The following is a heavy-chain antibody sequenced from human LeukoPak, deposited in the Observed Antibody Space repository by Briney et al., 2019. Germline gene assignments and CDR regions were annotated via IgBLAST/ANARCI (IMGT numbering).Heavy chain of an antibody. CDR1: GGSISSSSYY. Sequence: SETLSLTCTVSGGSISSSSYYWGWIRQPPGKGLEWIGSIYYSGSTYYNPSLKSRVTISVDTSKNQFSLKLSSVTAADTAVYYCARRLYYYGSGSNNWFDPWGQGTLVTVSS. J-gene: IGHJ5*02. CDR2: IYYSGST. V-gene: IGHV4-39*01. CDR3: ARRLYYYGSGSNNWFDP. D-gene: IGHD3-10*01.